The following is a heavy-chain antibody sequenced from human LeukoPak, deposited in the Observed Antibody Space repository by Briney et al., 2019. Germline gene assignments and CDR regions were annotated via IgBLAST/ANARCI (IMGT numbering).Heavy chain of an antibody. V-gene: IGHV3-30-3*01. J-gene: IGHJ4*02. Sequence: PGGSLRLSCAASGFTFSSYAMHWVRQAPGKGLEWVAVISYDGSNKYYADSVKGRFTISRDNSKNMLYLQMNSLRAEDTAVYYCARDRTGNFDYWGQGTLVTVSS. D-gene: IGHD1-1*01. CDR2: ISYDGSNK. CDR3: ARDRTGNFDY. CDR1: GFTFSSYA.